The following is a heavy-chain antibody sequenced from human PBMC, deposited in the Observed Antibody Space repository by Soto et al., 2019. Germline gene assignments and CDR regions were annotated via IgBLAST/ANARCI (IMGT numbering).Heavy chain of an antibody. CDR2: INPSGGST. D-gene: IGHD1-26*01. J-gene: IGHJ6*02. CDR3: GRDLGWEQPPIYYYYGREV. Sequence: ASVKVSCNASGYTFTSHYMHWVLQAPGQGLEWMGIINPSGGSTRYAQKFQGRVTMNRDTSTSTVYMELSSLRSEDTAVYYCGRDLGWEQPPIYYYYGREVWGQGTTVTISS. V-gene: IGHV1-46*01. CDR1: GYTFTSHY.